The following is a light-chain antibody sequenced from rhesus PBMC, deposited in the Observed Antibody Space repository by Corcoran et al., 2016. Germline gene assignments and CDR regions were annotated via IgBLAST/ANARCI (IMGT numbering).Light chain of an antibody. V-gene: IGKV3-53*01. CDR1: QSISTN. J-gene: IGKJ1*01. CDR2: GAS. CDR3: QNYRSSPPT. Sequence: QVILTQSPATLSLSPGERATLSCRASQSISTNLAWYQQKPGQAPSLLIYGASSRATGIPDRFSGSGSGTEFTLTIRSVESEDVVVFYWQNYRSSPPTFGQGTKVEIK.